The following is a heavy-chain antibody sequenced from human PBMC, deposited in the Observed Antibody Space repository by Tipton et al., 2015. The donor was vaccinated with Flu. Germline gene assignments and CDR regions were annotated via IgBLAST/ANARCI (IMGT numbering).Heavy chain of an antibody. CDR1: GHSINSGYY. CDR2: VYHSGST. J-gene: IGHJ6*02. Sequence: LRLSCSVSGHSINSGYYWGWIRQPPGKGLEWIGTVYHSGSTYYNPSLKSRATVSVDPPKNQFSLSLTALTAADTAVYYCARDLWNDRRVYYYYGVDVWGRGTTVAVSS. V-gene: IGHV4-38-2*02. D-gene: IGHD1-1*01. CDR3: ARDLWNDRRVYYYYGVDV.